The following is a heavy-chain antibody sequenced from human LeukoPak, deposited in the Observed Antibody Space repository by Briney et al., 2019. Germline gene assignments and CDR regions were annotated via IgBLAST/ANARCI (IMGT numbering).Heavy chain of an antibody. CDR3: AREGAFVDTAMGPLGWFDP. D-gene: IGHD5-18*01. CDR2: ISAYNGNT. V-gene: IGHV1-18*04. CDR1: GYTFTSYY. Sequence: GAAVKVSCKASGYTFTSYYMHWVRQAPVQGLEWMGWISAYNGNTNYAQKLQGRVTMTTDTSTSTAYMELRSLRSDDTAVYYCAREGAFVDTAMGPLGWFDPWGQGTLVTVSS. J-gene: IGHJ5*02.